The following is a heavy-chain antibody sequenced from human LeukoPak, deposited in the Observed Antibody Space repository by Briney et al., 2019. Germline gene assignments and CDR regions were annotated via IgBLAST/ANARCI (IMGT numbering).Heavy chain of an antibody. CDR1: GFSFSSYG. Sequence: PGGYLRLYWASSGFSFSSYGMHWARQAPGKGLDWVAFIRFVGSNKYYVDSVKGRFTISRDNSKNTLYLQMNSLRAEDTDVDYCAKDRSSVFDIWGQGTMVTVSS. J-gene: IGHJ3*02. V-gene: IGHV3-30*02. CDR2: IRFVGSNK. D-gene: IGHD6-19*01. CDR3: AKDRSSVFDI.